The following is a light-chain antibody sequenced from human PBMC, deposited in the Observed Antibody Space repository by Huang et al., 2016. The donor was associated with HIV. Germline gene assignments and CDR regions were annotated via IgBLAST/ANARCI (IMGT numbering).Light chain of an antibody. CDR1: DSVSTN. CDR3: QQYNNWPVT. J-gene: IGKJ4*01. Sequence: EKVMAQSPGTLSVSPGERATLSCRASDSVSTNVAWYQQRLGQAPRLLIYGASTRATGIPARFSGSGSGTEFALTISSMQSEDFAVYYCQQYNNWPVTFGGGTKVEIK. V-gene: IGKV3-15*01. CDR2: GAS.